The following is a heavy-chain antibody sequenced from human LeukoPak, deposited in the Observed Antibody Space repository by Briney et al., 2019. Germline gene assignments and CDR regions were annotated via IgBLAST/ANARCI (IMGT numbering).Heavy chain of an antibody. CDR3: ARGDHGGNRRGDY. CDR2: ISGSGGST. D-gene: IGHD4-23*01. V-gene: IGHV3-23*01. J-gene: IGHJ4*02. CDR1: GFTFSSYA. Sequence: GSPRLSCAASGFTFSSYAMSWVRQAPGKGLEWVSAISGSGGSTYYADSVKGRFTISRDNSKNTLYLQMNSLRAEDTAVYYCARGDHGGNRRGDYWGQGTLVTVSS.